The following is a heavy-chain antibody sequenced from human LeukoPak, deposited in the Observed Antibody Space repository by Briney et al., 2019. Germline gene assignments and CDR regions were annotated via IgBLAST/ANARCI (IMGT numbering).Heavy chain of an antibody. Sequence: SETLSLTCTVSGGSVSTKSWSWIRQPPGKGLEWIGYIYISGRTSYNPSLRSRVTISVDTSKNQFSLKLNSVTAADTAVYYCSVAGSWGQGTLVTVSS. J-gene: IGHJ4*02. V-gene: IGHV4-4*09. D-gene: IGHD2-15*01. CDR1: GGSVSTKS. CDR3: SVAGS. CDR2: IYISGRT.